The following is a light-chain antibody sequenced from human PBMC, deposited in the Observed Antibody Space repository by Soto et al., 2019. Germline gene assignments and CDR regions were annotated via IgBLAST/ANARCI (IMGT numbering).Light chain of an antibody. Sequence: PGARANLSCRATETVSTNLAWFQRKAGQPPRLLIYGSSTRATGVPDRFSGSGSGTEFALIIRSLQSEDVAVYYCQQYSNWPPAITCGKGPRREIK. CDR2: GSS. J-gene: IGKJ5*01. CDR1: ETVSTN. CDR3: QQYSNWPPAIT. V-gene: IGKV3-15*01.